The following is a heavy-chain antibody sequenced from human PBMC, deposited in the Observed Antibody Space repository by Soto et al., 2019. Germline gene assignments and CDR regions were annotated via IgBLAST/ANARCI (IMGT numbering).Heavy chain of an antibody. Sequence: PGGSLRLSCAASGFTFSSYAMSWVRQTPGKGLEWVSAISGSGGSTYYADSVKGRFTISRDNSKNTLYLQMNSLRAEDTAVYYCAKVRVAASTSDYYYYGMDVWGQGTTVTVSS. CDR1: GFTFSSYA. J-gene: IGHJ6*02. D-gene: IGHD2-15*01. CDR3: AKVRVAASTSDYYYYGMDV. V-gene: IGHV3-23*01. CDR2: ISGSGGST.